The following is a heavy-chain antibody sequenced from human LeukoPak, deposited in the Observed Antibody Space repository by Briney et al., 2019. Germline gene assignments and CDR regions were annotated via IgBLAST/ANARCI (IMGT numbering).Heavy chain of an antibody. J-gene: IGHJ4*02. CDR2: IKQDGSGK. CDR3: ARDLLDYYDSSGYWAGY. V-gene: IGHV3-7*01. CDR1: GFTFSSYW. D-gene: IGHD3-22*01. Sequence: GGSLRLSCAASGFTFSSYWMSWVRQAPGKGLEWVANIKQDGSGKDYVDSVKGRFTISRDNAKNSLYLQMNSLRAEDTAVYYCARDLLDYYDSSGYWAGYWGQGTLVTVSS.